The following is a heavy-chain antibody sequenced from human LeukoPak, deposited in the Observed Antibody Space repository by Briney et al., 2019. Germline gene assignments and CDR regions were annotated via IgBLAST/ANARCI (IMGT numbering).Heavy chain of an antibody. CDR3: AKAPVTSCRGAYCYPFDS. CDR1: GFTFSSYG. D-gene: IGHD2-21*01. CDR2: ISGSGDNT. Sequence: GGSLRLSCAASGFTFSSYGMSWVRQAPGWGLEWVSTISGSGDNTYYADSVRGRFTISRDNSKNTLYLQMNSLRAEDAAVYFCAKAPVTSCRGAYCYPFDSWGQGTLVTVSS. V-gene: IGHV3-23*01. J-gene: IGHJ4*02.